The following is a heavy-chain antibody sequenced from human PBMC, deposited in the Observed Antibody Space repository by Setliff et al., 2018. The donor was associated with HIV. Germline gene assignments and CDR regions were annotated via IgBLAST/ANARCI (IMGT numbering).Heavy chain of an antibody. CDR1: GDTFGSYA. Sequence: SVKVSCKASGDTFGSYAISWVRQAPGQGLEWMGAIFPIFGTPNYAQKFQGRVTISADKSTSTAYMELSSLTSEDTAVYYCARDPPTYDSSGYSFDSWGQGTLVTVSS. CDR3: ARDPPTYDSSGYSFDS. CDR2: IFPIFGTP. J-gene: IGHJ4*02. D-gene: IGHD3-22*01. V-gene: IGHV1-69*06.